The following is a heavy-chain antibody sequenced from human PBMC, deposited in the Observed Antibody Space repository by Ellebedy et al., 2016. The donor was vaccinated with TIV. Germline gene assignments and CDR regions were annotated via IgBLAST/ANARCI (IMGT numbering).Heavy chain of an antibody. CDR2: INPSGGST. D-gene: IGHD4-17*01. CDR3: ARNYGDAKNFDY. J-gene: IGHJ4*02. V-gene: IGHV1-46*01. CDR1: GYTFTSYY. Sequence: ASVKVSCXASGYTFTSYYMHWVRQAPGQGLEWMGIINPSGGSTNYAQKFQGRVTITADESTSTAYMELSSLRSEDTAVYYCARNYGDAKNFDYWGQGTLVTVSS.